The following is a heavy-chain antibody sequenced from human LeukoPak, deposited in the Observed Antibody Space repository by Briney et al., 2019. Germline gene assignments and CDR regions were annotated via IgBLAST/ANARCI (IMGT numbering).Heavy chain of an antibody. J-gene: IGHJ4*02. CDR1: GFTFSSYW. V-gene: IGHV3-7*05. Sequence: QTGGSLRLSCAASGFTFSSYWMAWVRQAPGQGLEWVANIKQDGSEKHYVDSGKGRFTISRDNAKNSLYLQMNSLRAEDTAVYYCARDTGYNTFDYWGQGTLVTVSS. D-gene: IGHD5-24*01. CDR2: IKQDGSEK. CDR3: ARDTGYNTFDY.